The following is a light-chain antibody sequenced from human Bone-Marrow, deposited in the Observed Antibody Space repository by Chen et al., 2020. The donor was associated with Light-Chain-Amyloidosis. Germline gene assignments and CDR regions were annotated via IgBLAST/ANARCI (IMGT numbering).Light chain of an antibody. V-gene: IGLV3-25*03. Sequence: SYELTQPPSMSVSPGQTASITCSGDDLPTKYAYCYQKKPGQAPVMVIQRDTERPSGISERFSGSSSGTTATLTISGVQAEDEADYHCQSADSSGTYEEIFGGGTKLTVL. CDR2: RDT. CDR1: DLPTKY. CDR3: QSADSSGTYEEI. J-gene: IGLJ2*01.